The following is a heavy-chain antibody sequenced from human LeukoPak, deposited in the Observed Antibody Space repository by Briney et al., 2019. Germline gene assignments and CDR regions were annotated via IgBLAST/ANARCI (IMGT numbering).Heavy chain of an antibody. V-gene: IGHV4-59*01. Sequence: PSETRSLTCTVSGDSISLYYWSWIRQPPGKGLEWIGYIYYTGSTKSNPSLKSRVTISVDTSKKQFSLNLSSVTAADTAVYYCARAAWFSTTWHFDYWGQGILVTVSS. CDR2: IYYTGST. CDR3: ARAAWFSTTWHFDY. CDR1: GDSISLYY. D-gene: IGHD6-13*01. J-gene: IGHJ4*02.